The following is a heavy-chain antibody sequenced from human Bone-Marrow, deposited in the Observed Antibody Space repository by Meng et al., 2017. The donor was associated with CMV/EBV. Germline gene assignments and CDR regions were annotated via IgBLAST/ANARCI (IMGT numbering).Heavy chain of an antibody. D-gene: IGHD1-26*01. V-gene: IGHV3-30-3*01. CDR3: ARDIGGWEPLVSY. CDR1: GFSFSAYA. CDR2: VSYDGYTK. Sequence: GESLKISCAASGFSFSAYAFHWVRQAPGKGLEWLAVVSYDGYTKYYADSVKGRFTISRDNSKNTLYLQMNSLRAEDTAVYYCARDIGGWEPLVSYWGQGTLVTVSS. J-gene: IGHJ4*02.